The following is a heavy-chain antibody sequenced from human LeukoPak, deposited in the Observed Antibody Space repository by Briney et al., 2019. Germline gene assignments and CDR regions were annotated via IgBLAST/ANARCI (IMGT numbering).Heavy chain of an antibody. CDR2: INSDGSDT. J-gene: IGHJ1*01. Sequence: PGGSLRLSCSASGFTFSNYWMHWVRQAPGKGLVWVSRINSDGSDTSYADSVKGRFTISRDNAKNTLYLEMNSLTVEDTAVYYCARGEDGDYYFQHWGQGTLVTVSS. D-gene: IGHD4-17*01. CDR1: GFTFSNYW. CDR3: ARGEDGDYYFQH. V-gene: IGHV3-74*01.